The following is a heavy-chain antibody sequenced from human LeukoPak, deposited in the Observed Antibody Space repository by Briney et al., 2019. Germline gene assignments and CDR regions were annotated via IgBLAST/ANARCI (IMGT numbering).Heavy chain of an antibody. CDR2: IHYSGST. CDR1: GDSISSYY. D-gene: IGHD5-24*01. J-gene: IGHJ3*02. Sequence: SETLSLTCTVSGDSISSYYWSWIRQPPGKGLEWIGYIHYSGSTNYNPSLKSRVTISVGTSKNQFSLKLSSVTAADTAVYYCARDLESDAFDIWGQGTMVTVSS. V-gene: IGHV4-59*12. CDR3: ARDLESDAFDI.